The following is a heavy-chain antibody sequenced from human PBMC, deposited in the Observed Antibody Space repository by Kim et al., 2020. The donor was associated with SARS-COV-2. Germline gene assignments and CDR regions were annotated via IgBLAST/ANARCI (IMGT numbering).Heavy chain of an antibody. J-gene: IGHJ4*02. D-gene: IGHD1-26*01. CDR3: AKDLSGRHFPPGDC. V-gene: IGHV3-23*01. CDR2: ISGSGAIT. Sequence: GGSLRLSCLSPRFTLRGNYMSWVRLAPGKGLDWLSAISGSGAITKYAYSLRGRFTISRVNSKNTLYLQLSSLRADDTAVYYCAKDLSGRHFPPGDCWAQETLDSVSS. CDR1: RFTLRGNY.